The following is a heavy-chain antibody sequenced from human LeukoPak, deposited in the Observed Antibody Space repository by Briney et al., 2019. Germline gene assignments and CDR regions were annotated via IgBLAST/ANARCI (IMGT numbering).Heavy chain of an antibody. CDR1: GFTFDDYA. D-gene: IGHD5-12*01. Sequence: GWSLRLSCAASGFTFDDYAMHWVRQAPGKGLEWVSGISWNSGSIGYADSVKGRFTISRDNAKNSLYLQMNSLRAEDTALYYCAKVALEMATISYYFDYWGQGTLVTVSS. CDR3: AKVALEMATISYYFDY. CDR2: ISWNSGSI. J-gene: IGHJ4*02. V-gene: IGHV3-9*01.